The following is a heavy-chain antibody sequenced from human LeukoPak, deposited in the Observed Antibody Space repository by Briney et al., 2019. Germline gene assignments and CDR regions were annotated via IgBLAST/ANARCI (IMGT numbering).Heavy chain of an antibody. J-gene: IGHJ4*02. CDR1: GFNFSSFN. CDR2: INQAGTDK. D-gene: IGHD3-16*01. CDR3: ARSLWPEDH. V-gene: IGHV3-7*03. Sequence: GGSLSFSCSAPGFNFSSFNRSWVPPAQGKGLEWVANINQAGTDKYYAGSVKGRFTVSRDNANNSVYLQMNSLRVEDTGIYFCARSLWPEDHWGQGTRVIVSS.